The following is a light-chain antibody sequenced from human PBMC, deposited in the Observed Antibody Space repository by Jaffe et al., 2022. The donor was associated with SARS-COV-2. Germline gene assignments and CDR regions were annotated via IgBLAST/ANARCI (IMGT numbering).Light chain of an antibody. J-gene: IGLJ2*01. Sequence: QSALTQPPSASGSPGQSVAISCTGTSSDVGGYNYVSWYQQHPGKAPKLMIYEVSQRPSGVPDRFSGSKSGNTASLTVSGLQPDDEADYYCSSYAGSNNLVFGGGTKLTVL. CDR2: EVS. CDR1: SSDVGGYNY. V-gene: IGLV2-8*01. CDR3: SSYAGSNNLV.